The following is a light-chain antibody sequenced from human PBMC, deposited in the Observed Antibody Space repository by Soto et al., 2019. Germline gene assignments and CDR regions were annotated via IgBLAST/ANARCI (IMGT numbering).Light chain of an antibody. CDR3: ASYTSSSTSVI. Sequence: QSALTQPASVSGSPGQSITISCTGTSSDGGGYKYVSWYQQHPDKAPKLIIFEVSNRHSGISSRFTVSKSGNTASLTISGLQAEDEADYYWASYTSSSTSVIFDRGTKVTVL. J-gene: IGLJ6*01. CDR1: SSDGGGYKY. V-gene: IGLV2-14*01. CDR2: EVS.